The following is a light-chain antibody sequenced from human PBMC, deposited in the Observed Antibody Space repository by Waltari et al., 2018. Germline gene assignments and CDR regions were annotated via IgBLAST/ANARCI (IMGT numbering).Light chain of an antibody. CDR2: EVT. J-gene: IGLJ3*02. V-gene: IGLV2-8*01. Sequence: QSALTQPPSASGSPGQSVTISCPGTSSDIGGYNYVSWYQQHPGKVPKLMIYEVTKRPSGVPDRFSGSKSGNTASLTVSGLQAEDETDYYCCSCVGSNNDVFGGGTKLTVL. CDR1: SSDIGGYNY. CDR3: CSCVGSNNDV.